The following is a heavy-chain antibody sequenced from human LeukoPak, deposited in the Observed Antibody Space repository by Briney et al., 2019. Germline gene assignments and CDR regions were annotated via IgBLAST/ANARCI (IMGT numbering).Heavy chain of an antibody. D-gene: IGHD3-10*01. CDR3: AKDRLEFYGSARYYFDS. CDR2: ISYDGSNK. V-gene: IGHV3-30*18. Sequence: GGSLRLSCAASGFTFSSYDMHWVRQALGKGLELVAVISYDGSNKYYADSVKGRVTISRDSSKDTLYLQMNSLRTEDTAVYFCAKDRLEFYGSARYYFDSWGQGSLVTVSS. J-gene: IGHJ4*02. CDR1: GFTFSSYD.